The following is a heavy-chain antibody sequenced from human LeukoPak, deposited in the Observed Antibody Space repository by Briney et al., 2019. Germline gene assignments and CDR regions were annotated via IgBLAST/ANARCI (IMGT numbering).Heavy chain of an antibody. CDR3: ARVYRGRGYSGYDLFFDY. J-gene: IGHJ4*02. Sequence: PSETLSLTCTVSGGSVSLSIYYWGWIRQPPGKGLEWIGSIYYSGSTNYNPSLKSRVTISVDTSKNQFSLKLSSVTAADTAVYYCARVYRGRGYSGYDLFFDYWGQGTLVTVSS. D-gene: IGHD5-12*01. CDR1: GGSVSLSIYY. CDR2: IYYSGST. V-gene: IGHV4-39*07.